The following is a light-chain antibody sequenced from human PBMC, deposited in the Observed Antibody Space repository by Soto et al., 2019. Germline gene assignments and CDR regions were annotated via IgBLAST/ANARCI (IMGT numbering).Light chain of an antibody. CDR1: QSVSSN. J-gene: IGKJ1*01. V-gene: IGKV3-15*01. CDR2: GAS. CDR3: QQYNNWPQT. Sequence: EIVMTQSPATLSVSPGERATLSCRASQSVSSNLAWYQQKPGQAPRLLIYGASTRDTAIPARFSGSGSGTEFTLTISSLQSEDFAVYYCQQYNNWPQTFGQGTKVEIK.